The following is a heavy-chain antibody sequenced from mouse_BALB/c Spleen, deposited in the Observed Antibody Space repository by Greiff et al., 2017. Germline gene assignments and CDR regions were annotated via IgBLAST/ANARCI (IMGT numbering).Heavy chain of an antibody. Sequence: VQLQQSGPELVKPGASVKMSCKASGYTFTSYVMHWVKQKPGQGLEWIGYINPYNDGTKYNEKFKGKATLTADKSSNTAYMQLSSLTSEDSAVYFCARSYGSSYGAMDYWGQGTSVTVSS. V-gene: IGHV1-14*01. CDR1: GYTFTSYV. CDR2: INPYNDGT. D-gene: IGHD1-1*01. J-gene: IGHJ4*01. CDR3: ARSYGSSYGAMDY.